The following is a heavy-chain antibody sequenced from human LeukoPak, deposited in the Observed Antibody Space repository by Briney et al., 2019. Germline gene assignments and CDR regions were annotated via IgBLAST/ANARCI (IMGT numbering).Heavy chain of an antibody. CDR2: IYHSGST. CDR3: ASLRLYYDSSGYPAGGARFDY. D-gene: IGHD3-22*01. V-gene: IGHV4-38-2*02. Sequence: SETLSLTCTVSGYSISSGYYWGWIRQPPGKGLEWIGSIYHSGSTYYNPSLKSRVTISVDTSKNQFSLKLSSVTAADTAVYYCASLRLYYDSSGYPAGGARFDYWGQGTLVTVSS. CDR1: GYSISSGYY. J-gene: IGHJ4*02.